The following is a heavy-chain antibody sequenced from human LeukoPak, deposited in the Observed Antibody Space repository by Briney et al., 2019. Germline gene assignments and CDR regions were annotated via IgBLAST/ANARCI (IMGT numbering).Heavy chain of an antibody. CDR3: AREEWELSSNFDY. Sequence: SETLSLTCAVYGGSFSGYYWSWISQPPGKGLEWIGEINHSGSTNYNPSLKSRVTISVDTSKNQFSLKLSSVTAADTAVYYCAREEWELSSNFDYWGQGTLVTVSS. CDR1: GGSFSGYY. J-gene: IGHJ4*02. V-gene: IGHV4-34*01. CDR2: INHSGST. D-gene: IGHD1-26*01.